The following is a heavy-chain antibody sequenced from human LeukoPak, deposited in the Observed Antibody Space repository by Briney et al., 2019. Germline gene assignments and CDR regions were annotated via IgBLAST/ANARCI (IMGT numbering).Heavy chain of an antibody. D-gene: IGHD2-21*01. J-gene: IGHJ5*02. CDR1: GGSISSYC. V-gene: IGHV4-4*09. Sequence: SETLSLTCTVSGGSISSYCWSWVRQPPGKGLQCIGYIYPSGSTDYNPSLKSRVTMSVDTSKNQLSMELRFLTAADTAVYYCATSHDVKTAPYDLWGQGTLVTVSS. CDR2: IYPSGST. CDR3: ATSHDVKTAPYDL.